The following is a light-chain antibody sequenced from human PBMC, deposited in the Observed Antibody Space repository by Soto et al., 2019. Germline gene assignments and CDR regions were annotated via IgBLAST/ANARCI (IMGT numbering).Light chain of an antibody. CDR1: QSISSW. CDR2: DAY. CDR3: QQYNSYSWT. Sequence: DIQMTQSPSTLSASVGDRVTITCRASQSISSWLAWYQQKPGKAPKLLIYDAYSLESGVPSRFSGRGSGTEFTLTISSLQPDDFATYYCQQYNSYSWTFGQGPKVEIK. V-gene: IGKV1-5*01. J-gene: IGKJ1*01.